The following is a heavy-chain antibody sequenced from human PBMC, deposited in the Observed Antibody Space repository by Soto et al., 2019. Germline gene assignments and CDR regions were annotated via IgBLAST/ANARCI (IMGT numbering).Heavy chain of an antibody. Sequence: QVQLQESGPGLVKPSQTLSLTCTVSGGSISSGGYYWSWIRQHPGKGLEWIGYIYYSGSTYYNPSLKSRVTISVDTSKNQFSLKLSSVTAADTAVYYCASLEGDGSGSYSPLYYFDYWGQGTLVTVSS. D-gene: IGHD3-10*01. V-gene: IGHV4-31*03. CDR2: IYYSGST. CDR1: GGSISSGGYY. CDR3: ASLEGDGSGSYSPLYYFDY. J-gene: IGHJ4*02.